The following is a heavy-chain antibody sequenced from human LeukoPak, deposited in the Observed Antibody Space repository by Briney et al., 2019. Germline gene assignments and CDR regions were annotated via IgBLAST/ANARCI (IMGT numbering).Heavy chain of an antibody. V-gene: IGHV1-69*05. CDR3: ARVGYYYDSSGYLYE. Sequence: SVKVSCKASGGTFSSYAISWVRQAPAQGLEWMGRIIPIFGTANYAQKFQGRVTITTDESKSTAYMELSSLRSEDTAVYYCARVGYYYDSSGYLYEWGQGTLVTVSS. CDR1: GGTFSSYA. D-gene: IGHD3-22*01. CDR2: IIPIFGTA. J-gene: IGHJ4*02.